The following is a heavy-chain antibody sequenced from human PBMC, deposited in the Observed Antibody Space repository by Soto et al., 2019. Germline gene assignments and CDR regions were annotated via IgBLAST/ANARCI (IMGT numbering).Heavy chain of an antibody. CDR3: ARIAAAGTDY. D-gene: IGHD6-13*01. Sequence: TSETLSLTCTVSGGSISSGGYYWSWIRQHPGKGLEWIGYIYYSGSTYYNPSLKSRVTISVDTSKNQFSLKLSSVTAADTAVYYCARIAAAGTDYWGQGTLVTVSS. V-gene: IGHV4-31*03. CDR2: IYYSGST. J-gene: IGHJ4*02. CDR1: GGSISSGGYY.